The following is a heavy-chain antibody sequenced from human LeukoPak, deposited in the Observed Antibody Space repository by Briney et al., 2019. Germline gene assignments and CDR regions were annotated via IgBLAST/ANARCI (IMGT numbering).Heavy chain of an antibody. J-gene: IGHJ5*02. CDR2: IYYNGST. Sequence: SQTLSLTCTVSGGSISNISLYWNWIRQPPGKGLEWIGYIYYNGSTNYNPSLKSRVTISVDRSKNQFSLKLSSVTAADTAVYYCARDFRDHYDSGSYSDWFDPWGQGTLVTVSS. V-gene: IGHV4-61*01. CDR1: GGSISNISLY. D-gene: IGHD3-10*01. CDR3: ARDFRDHYDSGSYSDWFDP.